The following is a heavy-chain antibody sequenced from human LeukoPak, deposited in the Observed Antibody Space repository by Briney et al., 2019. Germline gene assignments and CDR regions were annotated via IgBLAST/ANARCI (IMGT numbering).Heavy chain of an antibody. CDR1: GFTLNDYN. CDR3: ARDRGYFY. CDR2: SSNIPTTT. Sequence: GGSLRLSCAASGFTLNDYNMHWVRQVPGKGLEWISYSSNIPTTTFYADSVKGRFTISRDNAKNSLYLQMSSLRAEDTAVYYCARDRGYFYWGQGTLVTVSS. J-gene: IGHJ4*02. D-gene: IGHD5-18*01. V-gene: IGHV3-48*04.